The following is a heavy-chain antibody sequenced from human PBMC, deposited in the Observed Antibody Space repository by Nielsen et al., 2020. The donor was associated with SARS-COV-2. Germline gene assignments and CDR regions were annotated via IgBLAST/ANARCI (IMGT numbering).Heavy chain of an antibody. Sequence: GESLKISCAASGFTFTSYGMHWVRQAPGKGLEWVAIIWYDGSKKYYADSVNGRFTTSRDNSKNTLYLQMNSLRGEDTAVYYCARDSDSFAYSRADDWGQGTLVTVSS. CDR2: IWYDGSKK. J-gene: IGHJ4*02. D-gene: IGHD5-18*01. V-gene: IGHV3-33*01. CDR3: ARDSDSFAYSRADD. CDR1: GFTFTSYG.